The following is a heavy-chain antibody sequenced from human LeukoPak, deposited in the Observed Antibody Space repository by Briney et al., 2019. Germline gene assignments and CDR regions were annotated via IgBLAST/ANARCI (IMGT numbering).Heavy chain of an antibody. CDR1: GGSISSYY. J-gene: IGHJ4*02. CDR2: IYYSGST. CDR3: ARIGDGYAFDY. V-gene: IGHV4-59*01. D-gene: IGHD5-24*01. Sequence: SETLSLTCTVSGGSISSYYWSWIRQPPGKGLEWIGYIYYSGSTNYNPSLKSRVTISVDTSKSQFSLKLSSVTAADTAVYYCARIGDGYAFDYWGQGTLVTVSS.